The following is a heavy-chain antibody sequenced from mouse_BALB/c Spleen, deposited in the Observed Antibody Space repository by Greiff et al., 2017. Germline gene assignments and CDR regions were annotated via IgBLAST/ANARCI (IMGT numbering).Heavy chain of an antibody. CDR3: ARSRVEYFDV. V-gene: IGHV5-17*02. CDR2: ISSGSSTI. D-gene: IGHD1-1*01. Sequence: DVKLVESGGGLVQPGGSRKLSCAASGFTFSSFGMHWVRQAPEKGLEWVAYISSGSSTIYYADTVKGRFTISRDNPKNTLFLQMTSLRSEDTAMYYCARSRVEYFDVWGAGTTVTVSS. CDR1: GFTFSSFG. J-gene: IGHJ1*01.